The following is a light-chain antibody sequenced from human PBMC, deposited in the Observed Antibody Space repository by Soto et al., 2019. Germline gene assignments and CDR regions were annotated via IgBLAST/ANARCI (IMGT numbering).Light chain of an antibody. V-gene: IGKV3-11*01. CDR1: HSVSTY. CDR2: DAS. Sequence: EIVLTQSPATLSLSPGERATLSCRARHSVSTYLAWYQQKPGQAPRLLIYDASKRATGIPARFSGSGSGTDFTLTISSLEPEDFAVYYCQQRSNWPITFGQGTRLEIK. J-gene: IGKJ5*01. CDR3: QQRSNWPIT.